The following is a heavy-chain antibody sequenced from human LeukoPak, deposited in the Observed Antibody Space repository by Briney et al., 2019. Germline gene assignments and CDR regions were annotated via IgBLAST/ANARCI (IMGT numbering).Heavy chain of an antibody. V-gene: IGHV3-11*01. J-gene: IGHJ4*02. CDR3: SGGRDIAVAGPGGYFDY. CDR1: GFIFSDYH. D-gene: IGHD6-19*01. CDR2: ISPGGDEV. Sequence: GGSLRLSCAASGFIFSDYHMSWIRQAPGKGLEWVSYISPGGDEVYFADSVKGGFTISRDNAKNSLFLQISSLTAENTAVYYCSGGRDIAVAGPGGYFDYWGQGSLVTVSS.